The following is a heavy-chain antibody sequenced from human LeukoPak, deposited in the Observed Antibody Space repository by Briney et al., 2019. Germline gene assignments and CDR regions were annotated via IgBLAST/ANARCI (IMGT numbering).Heavy chain of an antibody. CDR3: ARDAQRGFDYSNSLQY. Sequence: GGSLRLSCAASGFIFSHYALHWVRQAPGKGLEWVAVIWSDGTNRYYGGSVKGRFSISRDDSQKRVFLQMNNLRADDTAVYYCARDAQRGFDYSNSLQYWGQGALVTVSS. J-gene: IGHJ4*02. CDR2: IWSDGTNR. D-gene: IGHD4-11*01. CDR1: GFIFSHYA. V-gene: IGHV3-33*01.